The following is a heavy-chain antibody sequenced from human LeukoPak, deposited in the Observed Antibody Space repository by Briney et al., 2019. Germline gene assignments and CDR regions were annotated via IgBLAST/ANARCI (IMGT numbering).Heavy chain of an antibody. CDR1: GGSISGAYY. J-gene: IGHJ4*02. D-gene: IGHD3-10*01. Sequence: SETLSLTCSVSGGSISGAYYWSWIRQHPGKGLEYFGYIYYSGTTYYNPSLQNRVTISVDTSKNQFSLKLNSVTAADTAVYYCARVDVTMVRGVGVWGQGTLVTVSS. V-gene: IGHV4-31*03. CDR3: ARVDVTMVRGVGV. CDR2: IYYSGTT.